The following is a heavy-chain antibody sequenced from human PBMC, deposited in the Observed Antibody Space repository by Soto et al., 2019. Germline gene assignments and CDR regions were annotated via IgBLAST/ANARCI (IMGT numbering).Heavy chain of an antibody. CDR2: VSNTATT. Sequence: SETLSLTCTVSGASIINYYWAWIRQSPGGGLESIGYVSNTATTTYNSSLKNRVIISVDASKSQFYLKLRSVTAADTAVYYCAGQPTAGSYYDLGSYYYYYAMDVWGQGTTVT. CDR1: GASIINYY. D-gene: IGHD3-10*01. J-gene: IGHJ6*02. V-gene: IGHV4-59*01. CDR3: AGQPTAGSYYDLGSYYYYYAMDV.